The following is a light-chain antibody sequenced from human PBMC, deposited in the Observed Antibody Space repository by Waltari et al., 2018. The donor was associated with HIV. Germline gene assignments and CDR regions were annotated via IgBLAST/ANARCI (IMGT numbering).Light chain of an antibody. J-gene: IGLJ3*02. V-gene: IGLV1-40*01. Sequence: QPGLRQPPSVSGPPGQRVTVSCAGNGYNIMAGYDLAWYPQFPTSAPRLGIYASRSRPSGIYDRISVNKSGTSASLAITALQAEDEAQYYCQTYDNSLGAWVFGGGTKLTVL. CDR3: QTYDNSLGAWV. CDR2: ASR. CDR1: GYNIMAGYD.